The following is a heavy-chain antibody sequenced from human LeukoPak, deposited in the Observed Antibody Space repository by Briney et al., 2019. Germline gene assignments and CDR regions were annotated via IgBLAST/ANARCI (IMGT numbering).Heavy chain of an antibody. CDR1: GFTFSSYA. D-gene: IGHD5-12*01. V-gene: IGHV3-23*01. Sequence: GGSLRLSCAASGFTFSSYAMSWVRQAPGKGLEWVSAISGSVIGTYYADSVKGRFTISRDNSKSTLYVQMISLRAEDTAVYYCAKVWDYSGYDYGTLDYWGQGTLVTVSS. CDR3: AKVWDYSGYDYGTLDY. CDR2: ISGSVIGT. J-gene: IGHJ4*02.